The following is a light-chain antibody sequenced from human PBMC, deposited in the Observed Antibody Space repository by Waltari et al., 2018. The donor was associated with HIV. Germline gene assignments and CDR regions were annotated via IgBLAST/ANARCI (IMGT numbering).Light chain of an antibody. CDR2: RNN. CDR3: AAWDDSLSGWV. CDR1: SSNIGSNY. J-gene: IGLJ3*02. Sequence: QSVLTQPPSASGTPGQTVTISCSGSSSNIGSNYLYWYQQLPGTAPKLLIYRNNQRPSGVPDRFSGSKSGTSASLAISGLRSEDEADYYCAAWDDSLSGWVFGGGTKLTVL. V-gene: IGLV1-47*01.